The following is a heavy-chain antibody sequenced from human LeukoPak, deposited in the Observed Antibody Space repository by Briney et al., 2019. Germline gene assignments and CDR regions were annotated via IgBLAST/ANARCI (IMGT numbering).Heavy chain of an antibody. J-gene: IGHJ3*02. CDR2: ISGSGGST. V-gene: IGHV3-23*01. Sequence: GGSLRLSCAAPGFSFSSYVMSWVRQTPGKGLEWVSAISGSGGSTYFADSVKRRFTISRDNSRNTLYLQMNSPSAEDTAIYYCARGLGSSTSRHTFDIWGQGTMVTVSS. CDR3: ARGLGSSTSRHTFDI. D-gene: IGHD2-2*01. CDR1: GFSFSSYV.